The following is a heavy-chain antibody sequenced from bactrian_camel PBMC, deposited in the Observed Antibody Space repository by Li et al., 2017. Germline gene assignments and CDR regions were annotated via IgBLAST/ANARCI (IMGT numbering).Heavy chain of an antibody. D-gene: IGHD6*01. CDR1: GSTHMSSFC. CDR3: AADRRWRCAGWSRPSQFGH. CDR2: LSIVEDRP. J-gene: IGHJ4*01. Sequence: DVQLVESGGGSVKAGGSLRISCEASGSTHMSSFCMGWFRQAPGKEREGVAALSIVEDRPYYADSVKGRFTISQDNAKNTIYLQMNSLKPEDAAVYYCAADRRWRCAGWSRPSQFGHWGQGTQVTVS. V-gene: IGHV3S40*01.